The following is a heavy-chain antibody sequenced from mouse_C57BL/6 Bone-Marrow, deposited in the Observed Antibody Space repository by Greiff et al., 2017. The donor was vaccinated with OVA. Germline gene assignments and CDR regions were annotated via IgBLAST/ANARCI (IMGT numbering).Heavy chain of an antibody. V-gene: IGHV14-4*01. CDR3: TSGDTRYFDC. CDR2: IDPENGDT. J-gene: IGHJ2*01. CDR1: GFNFKDDY. D-gene: IGHD2-13*01. Sequence: VQLQQSGAELVRPGASVKLSCTASGFNFKDDYMHWVKQRPEQGLEWIGWIDPENGDTAYPSKFQGKATITADTSSNTTYLQLSSLTSEDTAVYYWTSGDTRYFDCWCQGTALTVTA.